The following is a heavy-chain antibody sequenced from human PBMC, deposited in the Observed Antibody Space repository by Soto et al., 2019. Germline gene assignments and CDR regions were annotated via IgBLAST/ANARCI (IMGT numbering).Heavy chain of an antibody. V-gene: IGHV1-3*01. CDR3: ARGAGQQLAKRNAFDI. J-gene: IGHJ3*02. D-gene: IGHD6-13*01. Sequence: ASVKVSCKASGYTFTSYAMHWVRQAPGQRLEWMGWINAGNGNTEYSQKFQGRVTITRDTSASTAYMELSSLRSEDTAVYYCARGAGQQLAKRNAFDIWGQGTMVTVSS. CDR2: INAGNGNT. CDR1: GYTFTSYA.